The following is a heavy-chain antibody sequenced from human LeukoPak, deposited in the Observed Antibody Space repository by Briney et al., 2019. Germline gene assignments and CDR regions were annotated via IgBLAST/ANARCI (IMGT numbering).Heavy chain of an antibody. Sequence: SETLSLTCAVYGGSFSGYYWSWIRQPPGKGLEWVGEINHSGGTNYNPSLMSGGTISVETSKNKSSLKLSSVTAAETAVYYCARVVDVYNSNYYYYLDAGGKGTTVPVSS. D-gene: IGHD5-24*01. CDR1: GGSFSGYY. J-gene: IGHJ6*03. CDR2: INHSGGT. V-gene: IGHV4-34*01. CDR3: ARVVDVYNSNYYYYLDA.